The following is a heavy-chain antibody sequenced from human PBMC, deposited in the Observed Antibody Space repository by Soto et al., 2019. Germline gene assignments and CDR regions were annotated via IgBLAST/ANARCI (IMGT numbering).Heavy chain of an antibody. CDR3: ARAIKRWEVHYYFDF. V-gene: IGHV1-69*06. CDR2: IIPFFGTP. Sequence: QVLLVQSGAEVKKPGSSVKVSCKLSGATFSSYAMSWVRQAPGQGLEWIGGIIPFFGTPNYAQKFQGRVTITGDTSTATSYMELSSLRSDDTAVYYCARAIKRWEVHYYFDFWGQGTLVTVSS. CDR1: GATFSSYA. J-gene: IGHJ4*02. D-gene: IGHD1-26*01.